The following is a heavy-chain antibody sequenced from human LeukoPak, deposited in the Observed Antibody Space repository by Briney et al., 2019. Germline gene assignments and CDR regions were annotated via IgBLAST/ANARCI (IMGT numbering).Heavy chain of an antibody. CDR3: AKKGIAAAGPNYFDY. CDR1: GFTFSSYG. CDR2: IWYDGSNK. Sequence: QPGRSLRLSCAASGFTFSSYGMHWVRQAPGKGLEWVAVIWYDGSNKYYADSVKGRFTISRDNSKNTLYLQMNSLRAEDTAVYYCAKKGIAAAGPNYFDYWGQGTLVTVSS. J-gene: IGHJ4*02. D-gene: IGHD6-13*01. V-gene: IGHV3-33*06.